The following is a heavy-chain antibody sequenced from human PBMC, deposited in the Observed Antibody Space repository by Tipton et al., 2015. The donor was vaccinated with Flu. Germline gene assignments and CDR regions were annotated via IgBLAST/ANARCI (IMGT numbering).Heavy chain of an antibody. CDR1: GFTFDDYA. D-gene: IGHD1-26*01. V-gene: IGHV3-9*01. J-gene: IGHJ3*02. CDR3: AKDLGAHNAFDI. CDR2: ISWNSGSI. Sequence: RSLRLSCAASGFTFDDYAMHWVRQAPGKGLEWVSGISWNSGSIGYADSVKGRFTISRDNAKNSLYLQMNSLRAEDTALYYCAKDLGAHNAFDIWGQGTMVTVSS.